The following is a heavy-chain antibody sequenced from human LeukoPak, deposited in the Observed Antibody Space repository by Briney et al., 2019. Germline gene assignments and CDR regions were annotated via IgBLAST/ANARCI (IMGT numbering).Heavy chain of an antibody. V-gene: IGHV1-2*02. CDR3: ARAGARIAVAGTYLYNWFDP. J-gene: IGHJ5*02. Sequence: ASVKVSCKASGYTFTGYYMHWVRQAPGQGLEWMGWINPNSGGTNYAQKFQGRVTMTRDTSISTAYMELSRLRSDDTAVYYCARAGARIAVAGTYLYNWFDPWGQGTLVTVSS. D-gene: IGHD6-19*01. CDR2: INPNSGGT. CDR1: GYTFTGYY.